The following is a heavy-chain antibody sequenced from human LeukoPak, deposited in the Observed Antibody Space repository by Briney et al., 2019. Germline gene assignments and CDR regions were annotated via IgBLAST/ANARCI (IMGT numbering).Heavy chain of an antibody. CDR3: ARGLPKWELHNWFDP. V-gene: IGHV4-59*01. D-gene: IGHD1-26*01. J-gene: IGHJ5*02. CDR2: IYYSGST. Sequence: SETLSLTCTVSGGSISSYYWSWIRQPPGKGLEWIGYIYYSGSTNYNPSLKSRVTISVDTSKNQFSLKLSSVTAADTAVYYCARGLPKWELHNWFDPWGQGTLVTVSS. CDR1: GGSISSYY.